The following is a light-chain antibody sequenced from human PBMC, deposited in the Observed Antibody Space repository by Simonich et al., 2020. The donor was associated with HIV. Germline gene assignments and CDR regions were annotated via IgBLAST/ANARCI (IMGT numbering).Light chain of an antibody. CDR1: QSILYSSNNKNY. J-gene: IGKJ2*01. Sequence: DIVMTQSQDSLAVSLGERATINCKSSQSILYSSNNKNYLAWYQQKPRQPPKLLIYWAAARESGVPDRFSGSGSGTDFTLTISSLQAEDVAVYYCQQYHSTPNTFGQGTKLELK. CDR3: QQYHSTPNT. V-gene: IGKV4-1*01. CDR2: WAA.